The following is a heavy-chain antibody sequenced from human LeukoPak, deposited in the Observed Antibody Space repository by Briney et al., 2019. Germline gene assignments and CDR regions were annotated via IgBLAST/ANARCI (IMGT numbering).Heavy chain of an antibody. CDR1: GFTFSKYG. Sequence: AGGSLRLSCAASGFTFSKYGLHWVRQAPGKGLEWVAFIRDDAGDEFYADSVEGRFTISRDNAKNSLYLQMNSLRAEDTAVYYCAGGPLGLWYNYMDVWGKGTTVTVSS. J-gene: IGHJ6*03. CDR2: IRDDAGDE. D-gene: IGHD5-18*01. V-gene: IGHV3-30*02. CDR3: AGGPLGLWYNYMDV.